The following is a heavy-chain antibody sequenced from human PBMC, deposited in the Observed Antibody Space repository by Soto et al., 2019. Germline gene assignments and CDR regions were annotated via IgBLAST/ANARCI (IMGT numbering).Heavy chain of an antibody. D-gene: IGHD6-19*01. CDR3: ARESSAGYSSAWYVPPDY. Sequence: GSLRLSCAASGFTFTSYSMNWVRQAPGKGLEWVSCISSSSNYIYYADSVKGRFTVSRDNVKNSLYLQMSSLRAEDTAVYYCARESSAGYSSAWYVPPDYWGQGTLVTVSS. V-gene: IGHV3-21*01. CDR2: ISSSSNYI. J-gene: IGHJ4*02. CDR1: GFTFTSYS.